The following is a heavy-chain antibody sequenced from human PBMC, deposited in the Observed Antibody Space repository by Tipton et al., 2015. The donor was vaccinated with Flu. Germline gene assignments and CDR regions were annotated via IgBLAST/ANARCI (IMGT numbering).Heavy chain of an antibody. CDR1: GFSLSNAW. Sequence: SLRLSCAASGFSLSNAWMTWVRQAPGKGLEWVGRIKSKTDGGTTDYAAPVKGRFTISRDDSKNMLYLQMNSLKTEDTAVYFCTTDQGDSSSWYNFDSWGQGTLVTVSS. V-gene: IGHV3-15*05. D-gene: IGHD6-13*01. CDR3: TTDQGDSSSWYNFDS. CDR2: IKSKTDGGTT. J-gene: IGHJ4*02.